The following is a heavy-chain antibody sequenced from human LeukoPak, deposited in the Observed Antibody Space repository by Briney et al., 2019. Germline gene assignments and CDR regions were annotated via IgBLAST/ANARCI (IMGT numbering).Heavy chain of an antibody. J-gene: IGHJ4*02. Sequence: SETLSLTCTVSGGSISSSSYYWGWIRQPPGKGLEWIGEINHSGSTNYNPSLKSRVTISVDTSKSQFSLNLTSVTAADTAVYYCARGQVVRDYWGQGTLVTVSS. CDR2: INHSGST. V-gene: IGHV4-39*07. CDR1: GGSISSSSYY. D-gene: IGHD2-15*01. CDR3: ARGQVVRDY.